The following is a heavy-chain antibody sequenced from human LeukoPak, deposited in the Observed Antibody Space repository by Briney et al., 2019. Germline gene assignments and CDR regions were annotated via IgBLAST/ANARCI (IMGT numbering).Heavy chain of an antibody. CDR3: ARARSYCDI. CDR1: GFTFSDYE. V-gene: IGHV3-69-1*02. CDR2: ISSRNTI. D-gene: IGHD2-21*01. Sequence: PGGSLRLSCAASGFTFSDYEMNWVRQAPGKGLEWVSYISSRNTIYYADSVKGRFTISRDNAKNSLYLRMNSLRAEDTAVYYCARARSYCDIWGQGTMVTVSS. J-gene: IGHJ3*02.